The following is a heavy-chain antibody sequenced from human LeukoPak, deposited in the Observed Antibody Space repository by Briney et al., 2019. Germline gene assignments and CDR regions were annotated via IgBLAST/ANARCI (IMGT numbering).Heavy chain of an antibody. CDR2: IYYTGLT. J-gene: IGHJ5*02. Sequence: PSETLSLTCTVSGGSISSSDHYWSWIRQLPGTGMEWIGTIYYTGLTQYNPSLKSRLTVSLDTSKNQFSLKMTSLTAADTAVFYCASHGWLEFWFDPWGQGILVTVSS. D-gene: IGHD5-12*01. CDR1: GGSISSSDHY. CDR3: ASHGWLEFWFDP. V-gene: IGHV4-39*07.